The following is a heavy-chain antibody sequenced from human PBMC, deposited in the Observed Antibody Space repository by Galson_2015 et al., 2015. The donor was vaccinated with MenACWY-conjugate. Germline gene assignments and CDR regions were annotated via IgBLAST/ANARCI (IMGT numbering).Heavy chain of an antibody. D-gene: IGHD3-22*01. CDR3: ARGGVKYYDSSGYYTPNA. CDR1: GFTFSSYR. J-gene: IGHJ5*02. CDR2: ISSSSSTI. V-gene: IGHV3-48*02. Sequence: SLRLSCAASGFTFSSYRMNWVRQAPGKGLEWVSYISSSSSTIYYADSVKGRFTISRDNAKNSLYLQMNSLRDEDTAVYYCARGGVKYYDSSGYYTPNAWGQGTLVTVSS.